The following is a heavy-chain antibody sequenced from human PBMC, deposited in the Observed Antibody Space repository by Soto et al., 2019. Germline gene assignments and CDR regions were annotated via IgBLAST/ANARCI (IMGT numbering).Heavy chain of an antibody. V-gene: IGHV1-18*01. CDR1: GYTFTSYG. CDR2: ISAYNGNT. D-gene: IGHD2-15*01. Sequence: QVQLVQSGAEVKKPGASVKVSCKASGYTFTSYGISWVRQAPGQGLEWMGWISAYNGNTNYAQKLQGRVTMTTDTSTSTAYMELRCLRSDDTAVYYCARGAVVVVAATPGNYYYYMDVWGKGTTVTVSS. J-gene: IGHJ6*03. CDR3: ARGAVVVVAATPGNYYYYMDV.